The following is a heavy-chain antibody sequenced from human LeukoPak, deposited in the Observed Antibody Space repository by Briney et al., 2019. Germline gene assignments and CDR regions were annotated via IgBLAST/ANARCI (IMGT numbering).Heavy chain of an antibody. D-gene: IGHD3-22*01. CDR1: GYTFTGYY. J-gene: IGHJ4*02. CDR2: INPNSGGT. CDR3: ARDAYYYASSGYFRFDY. Sequence: GASVKVSCKASGYTFTGYYMHWVRQAPGQGLEWMGWINPNSGGTNYAQKFQGRVTMTRDTSISTAYMELSRLRSDDTAVYYCARDAYYYASSGYFRFDYWGQGTLVTVSS. V-gene: IGHV1-2*02.